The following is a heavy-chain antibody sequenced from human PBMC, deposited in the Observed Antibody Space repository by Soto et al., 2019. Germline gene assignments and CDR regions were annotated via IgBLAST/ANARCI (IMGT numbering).Heavy chain of an antibody. J-gene: IGHJ6*02. CDR2: IYSGGST. V-gene: IGHV3-66*01. CDR3: ARARMQLWPNYYDDGLDV. D-gene: IGHD5-18*01. Sequence: EVQLVESGGGLVQPGGSLRLSCAASGFTVSTNFMTWVRQAPGKGLEWVSVIYSGGSTFYADSVKGRFTITRDNSKNTVYFQMNSLRVEDTGVYYCARARMQLWPNYYDDGLDVWGQGTTVTVSS. CDR1: GFTVSTNF.